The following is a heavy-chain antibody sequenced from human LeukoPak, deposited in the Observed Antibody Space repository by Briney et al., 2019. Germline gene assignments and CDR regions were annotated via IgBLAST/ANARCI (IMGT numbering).Heavy chain of an antibody. CDR1: GFTFTSSA. Sequence: SVKVSCKASGFTFTSSAMQWVRQARGQRLAWIGWIVVGSGNINYAQKFQERVTITRDMSTSTAYMELSSLRSEDTAVYYCAADTQLVSSPYPYYYYYYMDVWGKGTTVTVSS. V-gene: IGHV1-58*02. D-gene: IGHD2/OR15-2a*01. CDR3: AADTQLVSSPYPYYYYYYMDV. J-gene: IGHJ6*03. CDR2: IVVGSGNI.